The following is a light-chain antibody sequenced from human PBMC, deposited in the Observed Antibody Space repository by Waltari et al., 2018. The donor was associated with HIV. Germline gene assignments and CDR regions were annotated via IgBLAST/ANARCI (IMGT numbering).Light chain of an antibody. V-gene: IGKV6-21*02. CDR2: SAS. Sequence: VLTQSPEFQSVAPQDKVTITCRASENIGISVHWYQMKPDQSPRLLIGSASQAMSGGPSRFSGSGSGTDFTLTIDSLEAEDAATYFCHQSSSLPLTFGGGTRVEIK. CDR1: ENIGIS. CDR3: HQSSSLPLT. J-gene: IGKJ4*01.